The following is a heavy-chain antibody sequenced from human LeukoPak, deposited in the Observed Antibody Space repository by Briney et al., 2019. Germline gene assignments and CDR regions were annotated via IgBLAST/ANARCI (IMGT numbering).Heavy chain of an antibody. D-gene: IGHD3-22*01. CDR3: ARGDDYYDSSGYYFDY. V-gene: IGHV3-21*01. CDR2: ISSSSSYI. CDR1: GFTFSSYS. Sequence: GGSLRLSCAASGFTFSSYSMNWVRQAPGKGLKWVSSISSSSSYIYYADSVKGRFTISRDNAKNSLYLQMNSLRAEDTAVYYCARGDDYYDSSGYYFDYWGQGTLVTVSS. J-gene: IGHJ4*02.